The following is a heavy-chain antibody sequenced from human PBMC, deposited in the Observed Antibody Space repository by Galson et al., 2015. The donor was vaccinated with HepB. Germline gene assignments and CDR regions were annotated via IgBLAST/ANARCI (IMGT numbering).Heavy chain of an antibody. CDR1: GDTFSSQA. CDR3: ATMVGYSGYDFTSM. D-gene: IGHD5-12*01. J-gene: IGHJ4*02. V-gene: IGHV1-69*04. Sequence: SVKVSWKASGDTFSSQAINWVRQAPGQGLEWMGRIIPILGTANYAHKFQGRVTITAHKSTNTAYMELSSLRSEDTAVYYCATMVGYSGYDFTSMWGQGTLVTVSS. CDR2: IIPILGTA.